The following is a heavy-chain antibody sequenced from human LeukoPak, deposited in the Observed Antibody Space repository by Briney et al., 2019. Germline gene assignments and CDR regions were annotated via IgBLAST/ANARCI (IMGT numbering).Heavy chain of an antibody. V-gene: IGHV1-69*05. CDR3: ARVSDDSGWNFDD. Sequence: ASVKVSCKASGGTFISYAISWVRQAPGQGLEWMGGIIPIFGTANYAQKFQDRVTITRETSATTAYMELSSLTSEDTAVYYCARVSDDSGWNFDDWGQGTRVTVSS. D-gene: IGHD6-19*01. CDR1: GGTFISYA. J-gene: IGHJ4*02. CDR2: IIPIFGTA.